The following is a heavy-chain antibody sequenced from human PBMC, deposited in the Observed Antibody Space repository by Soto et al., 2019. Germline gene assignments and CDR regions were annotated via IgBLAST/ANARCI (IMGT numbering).Heavy chain of an antibody. Sequence: GESLKISCQGSGYRFTGFWLNWVRQRPGKGLEWVGRIDPNDSFINYSPPFEGHVTISADKSISTAYLQWTRLQAADTAIYYCARPASGGSRDAFDIWGQGTMVTVS. D-gene: IGHD2-15*01. J-gene: IGHJ3*02. CDR3: ARPASGGSRDAFDI. V-gene: IGHV5-10-1*01. CDR2: IDPNDSFI. CDR1: GYRFTGFW.